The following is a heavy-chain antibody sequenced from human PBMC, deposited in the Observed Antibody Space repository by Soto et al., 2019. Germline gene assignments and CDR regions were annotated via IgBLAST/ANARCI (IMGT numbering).Heavy chain of an antibody. CDR1: GFTFSDYA. D-gene: IGHD1-1*01. CDR2: ISDDGSNE. CDR3: AKALRPAYRTGWLDH. Sequence: QVQLVESGGGVVQPGRSLRLSCAASGFTFSDYAIHWVRQAPGKGLEWVAVISDDGSNEYYVASVKGRFTISRDNSKNTFYLQMNSLRGEDTAVYYCAKALRPAYRTGWLDHWGQGTLVTVSS. V-gene: IGHV3-30*18. J-gene: IGHJ5*02.